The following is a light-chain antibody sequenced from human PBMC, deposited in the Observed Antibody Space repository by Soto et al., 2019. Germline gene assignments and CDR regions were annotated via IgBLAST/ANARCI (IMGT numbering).Light chain of an antibody. CDR2: DAS. CDR1: QDISVY. J-gene: IGKJ3*01. Sequence: DIQMTQSPSYLSASVGDRVTIACQATQDISVYLNWYQQKPGNAPKLLISDASNLEIGVPSRFSGSGSGTDFTLTITSLQPEDVETYYCQQYDNHRGRIFTFGPGTKVEIK. V-gene: IGKV1-33*01. CDR3: QQYDNHRGRIFT.